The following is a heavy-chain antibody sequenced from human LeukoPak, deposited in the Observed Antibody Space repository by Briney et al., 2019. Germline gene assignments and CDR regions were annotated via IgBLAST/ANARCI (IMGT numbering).Heavy chain of an antibody. D-gene: IGHD2-15*01. Sequence: GESLKISCKGSGYSFTSYWIGWVRQMPGKGLEWMGIIYPGDSDTRYSPSFQGQVTISADKSISTAYLQWSSLKASDTAMYYCARPYCSGGSCYPTDYWGQGTLVTVSS. CDR2: IYPGDSDT. V-gene: IGHV5-51*01. CDR3: ARPYCSGGSCYPTDY. CDR1: GYSFTSYW. J-gene: IGHJ4*02.